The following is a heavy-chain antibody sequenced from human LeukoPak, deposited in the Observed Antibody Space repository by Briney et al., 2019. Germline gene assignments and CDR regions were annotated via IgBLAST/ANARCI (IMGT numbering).Heavy chain of an antibody. J-gene: IGHJ4*02. V-gene: IGHV3-30-3*01. CDR3: ARGSGSYGAPDY. D-gene: IGHD1-26*01. Sequence: GGSLGLSCAASGFTFSSYAMHWVRQAPGRGLEWVAAISHDESNKYYGDSVKGRFTISRDKSKNTLYLQMNSLRAEDTAVYYCARGSGSYGAPDYLGQGTLVTVSS. CDR2: ISHDESNK. CDR1: GFTFSSYA.